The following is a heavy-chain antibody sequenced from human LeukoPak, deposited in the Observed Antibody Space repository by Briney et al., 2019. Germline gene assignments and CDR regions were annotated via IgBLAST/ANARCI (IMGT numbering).Heavy chain of an antibody. CDR1: GFTVGSNY. V-gene: IGHV3-66*04. CDR2: IYPGGTT. Sequence: GGSLRLSCAASGFTVGSNYMGWVRQAPGKGLEWVSIIYPGGTTYYPDSVKGRFTISRDNSKNTLFLQMDSLRAEDTAVYYCARLAVAYFDSWGQGTLVSVSS. J-gene: IGHJ4*02. CDR3: ARLAVAYFDS. D-gene: IGHD6-19*01.